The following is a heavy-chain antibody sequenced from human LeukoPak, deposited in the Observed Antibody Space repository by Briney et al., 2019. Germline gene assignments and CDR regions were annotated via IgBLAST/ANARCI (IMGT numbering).Heavy chain of an antibody. Sequence: SQTLSLTCTVSGGSISSGGYYWSWIRQHPGKGLEWIGYIYYSGSTYYNPSLKSRVTISVDTSKNQFSLKLSSVTAADTAVYYCARQYYDSSGYSYYFDYWGQGTLVTVSS. J-gene: IGHJ4*02. CDR1: GGSISSGGYY. CDR2: IYYSGST. CDR3: ARQYYDSSGYSYYFDY. V-gene: IGHV4-31*03. D-gene: IGHD3-22*01.